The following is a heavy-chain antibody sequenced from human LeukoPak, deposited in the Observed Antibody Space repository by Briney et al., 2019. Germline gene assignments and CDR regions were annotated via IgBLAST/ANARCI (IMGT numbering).Heavy chain of an antibody. CDR3: ARGSGYSSD. CDR2: ISYDGSNK. Sequence: QPGRSLRLSCAASGFTFSSYAMHWVRQAPGKGLEWVAVISYDGSNKYYADSVKGRFTISRDNSKNTLYLQMNSLRAEDTAVYYCARGSGYSSDWGQGTLVTVSS. CDR1: GFTFSSYA. V-gene: IGHV3-30*04. D-gene: IGHD6-19*01. J-gene: IGHJ4*02.